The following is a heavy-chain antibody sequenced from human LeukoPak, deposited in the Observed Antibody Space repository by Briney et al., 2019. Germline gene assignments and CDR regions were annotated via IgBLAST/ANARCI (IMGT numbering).Heavy chain of an antibody. CDR3: ARGALLWFGELHNFDY. CDR1: GFTFSSYA. V-gene: IGHV3-21*01. CDR2: ISSSSSYI. D-gene: IGHD3-10*01. Sequence: PGGSLRLSCAASGFTFSSYAMSWVRQAPGKGLEWVPSISSSSSYIYYADSVKGRFTISRDNAKNSLYLQMNSLRAEDTAVYYCARGALLWFGELHNFDYWGQGTLVTVSS. J-gene: IGHJ4*02.